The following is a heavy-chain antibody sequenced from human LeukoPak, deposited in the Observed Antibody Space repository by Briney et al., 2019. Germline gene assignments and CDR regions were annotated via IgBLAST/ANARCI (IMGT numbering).Heavy chain of an antibody. V-gene: IGHV1-18*01. CDR1: EYTFTSYG. D-gene: IGHD2-2*01. CDR3: ARGERGSSTS. CDR2: ITAYTGDT. Sequence: ASVKVSCKASEYTFTSYGISWVRQAPGQGLEWMGWITAYTGDTNLAPKFQDRTTMTTDTSTATAYMELSRLRSDDTAVYYCARGERGSSTSWGQGTLVTVSS. J-gene: IGHJ4*02.